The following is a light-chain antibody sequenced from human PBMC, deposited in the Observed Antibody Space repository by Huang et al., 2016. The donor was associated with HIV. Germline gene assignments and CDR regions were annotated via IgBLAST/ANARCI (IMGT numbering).Light chain of an antibody. J-gene: IGKJ2*01. CDR1: QSVSSSH. V-gene: IGKV3D-20*01. CDR2: DAS. Sequence: EIVLTQSPATLSLSPGERATLSCGASQSVSSSHLAWYQQKPGLAPRLLIYDASNRATGIPDRFSGSGSVTDFTLTISRLDPEDFAVYYCQQYGASPYTFGQGTKLESK. CDR3: QQYGASPYT.